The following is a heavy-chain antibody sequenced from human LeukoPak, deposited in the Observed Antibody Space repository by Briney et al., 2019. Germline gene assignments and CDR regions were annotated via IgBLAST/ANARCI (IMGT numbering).Heavy chain of an antibody. Sequence: PSETLSLTCSVSGGSISSYYWSWIRQPPGKGLEWIGYIYYSGSTNYNPSLKSRVTISVDTSKNQFSLKLSSVTAADTAVYYCARDASSSYWYFDLWGRGTLVTVSS. V-gene: IGHV4-59*01. CDR2: IYYSGST. CDR3: ARDASSSYWYFDL. J-gene: IGHJ2*01. D-gene: IGHD6-6*01. CDR1: GGSISSYY.